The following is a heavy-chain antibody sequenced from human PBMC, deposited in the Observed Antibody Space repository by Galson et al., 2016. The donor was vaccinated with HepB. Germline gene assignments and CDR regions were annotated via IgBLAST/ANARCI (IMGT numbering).Heavy chain of an antibody. D-gene: IGHD6-13*01. CDR2: FRGRANT. J-gene: IGHJ5*02. CDR1: GFTFITSV. CDR3: VKDRPYGTGWYGCSES. Sequence: SLRLSCAASGFTFITSVMSWVRQTPGKGLEWVSSFRGRANTQYADSVRGRFTASRDDSKGTLFLQMNSLTADDTAVYYGVKDRPYGTGWYGCSESWGQGTLVIVSS. V-gene: IGHV3-23*01.